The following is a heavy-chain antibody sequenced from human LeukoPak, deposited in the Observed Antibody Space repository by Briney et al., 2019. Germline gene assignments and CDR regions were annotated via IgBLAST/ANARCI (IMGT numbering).Heavy chain of an antibody. J-gene: IGHJ3*02. CDR2: IYYSGST. CDR1: GGSISSYY. CDR3: AGAYSSNAFDI. Sequence: PSETLSLTCTVSGGSISSYYWSWIRQPPGKGLEWIGYIYYSGSTNYNPSLKSRVTISVDTSKNQFSLKLSSVTAADTAVYYCAGAYSSNAFDIWGQGTMVTVSS. V-gene: IGHV4-59*01. D-gene: IGHD6-13*01.